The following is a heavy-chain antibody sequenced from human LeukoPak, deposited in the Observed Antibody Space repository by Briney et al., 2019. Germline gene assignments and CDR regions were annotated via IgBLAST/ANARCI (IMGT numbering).Heavy chain of an antibody. V-gene: IGHV3-7*01. J-gene: IGHJ4*02. CDR3: ARGASGSYLNY. CDR1: GFTFSSYA. Sequence: GGSLRLSCAASGFTFSSYAMNWFRQAPGKGLEWVATIKKDGSEQYYVDSMKGRLTISRDNAKNSVYLQINSLRAEDTAVYYCARGASGSYLNYWGQGTLVTVSS. CDR2: IKKDGSEQ. D-gene: IGHD1-26*01.